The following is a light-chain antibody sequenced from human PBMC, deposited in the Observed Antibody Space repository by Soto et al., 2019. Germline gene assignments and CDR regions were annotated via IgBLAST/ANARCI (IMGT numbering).Light chain of an antibody. Sequence: QSALTQPPSASGSPGQSVTISCTGTSNDVGGYNYVSWYQQHPGKAPKLIIYEVSKRPSGVPDRFSGSKSGNTASLTVSGLQAEDEADYCCSSYAGSSNYVVFGGGTQLTVL. CDR3: SSYAGSSNYVV. CDR2: EVS. V-gene: IGLV2-8*01. CDR1: SNDVGGYNY. J-gene: IGLJ2*01.